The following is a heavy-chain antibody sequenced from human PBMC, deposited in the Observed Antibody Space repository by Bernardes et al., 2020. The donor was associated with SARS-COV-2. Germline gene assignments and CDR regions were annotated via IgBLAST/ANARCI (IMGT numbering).Heavy chain of an antibody. D-gene: IGHD3-3*01. CDR1: GFTFSSYW. V-gene: IGHV3-74*01. CDR2: INSDGSST. CDR3: AREREDFWSGYYQYYYYGMDV. Sequence: GGSLRLSCEASGFTFSSYWMHWVRQAPGKGLVWVSRINSDGSSTSYADSVKGRFTISRDNAKNTLYLQMNSLRAEDTAVYYCAREREDFWSGYYQYYYYGMDVWGQGTTVTVSS. J-gene: IGHJ6*02.